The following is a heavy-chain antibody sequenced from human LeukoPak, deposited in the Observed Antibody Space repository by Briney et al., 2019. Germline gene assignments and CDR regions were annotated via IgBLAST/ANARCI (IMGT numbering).Heavy chain of an antibody. CDR1: GFTFSSYA. CDR3: ARERRSGGYYFDY. J-gene: IGHJ4*02. D-gene: IGHD3-3*01. V-gene: IGHV3-53*01. CDR2: IYSGGST. Sequence: GGSLRLSCAASGFTFSSYAMSWVRQAPGKGLEWVSVIYSGGSTYYADSVKGRFTISRDNSKNTLYLQMNSLRAEDTAVYYCARERRSGGYYFDYWGQGTLVTVSS.